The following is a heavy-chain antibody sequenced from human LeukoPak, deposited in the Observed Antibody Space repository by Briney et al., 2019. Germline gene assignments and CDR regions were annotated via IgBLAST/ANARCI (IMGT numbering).Heavy chain of an antibody. CDR2: VNPNSGGT. Sequence: ASVKVSCKASGYTFTDYYIHWVRQAPGQGLEWMGWVNPNSGGTNYAQKFQGSVTVTRDTSISTVYMELSRLRSDDTAVYYCAREVGDPPLGFCVYWGQGTLVTVSS. CDR3: AREVGDPPLGFCVY. CDR1: GYTFTDYY. V-gene: IGHV1-2*02. J-gene: IGHJ4*02. D-gene: IGHD3-16*01.